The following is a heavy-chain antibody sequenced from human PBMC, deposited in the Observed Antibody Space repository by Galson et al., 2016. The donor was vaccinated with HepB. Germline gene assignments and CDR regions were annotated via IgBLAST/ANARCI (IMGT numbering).Heavy chain of an antibody. CDR3: VRDHYDSSGYPYNWFDP. CDR1: GYTFTNYA. J-gene: IGHJ5*02. Sequence: SVTVSCKASGYTFTNYAMHLVRQAPGQRLEWMGWINAGNGNTKYSQKFQGRVTITRDTSASTAYMELSSLRSEDTAVYYCVRDHYDSSGYPYNWFDPWGQGTLVTVAS. CDR2: INAGNGNT. V-gene: IGHV1-3*01. D-gene: IGHD3-22*01.